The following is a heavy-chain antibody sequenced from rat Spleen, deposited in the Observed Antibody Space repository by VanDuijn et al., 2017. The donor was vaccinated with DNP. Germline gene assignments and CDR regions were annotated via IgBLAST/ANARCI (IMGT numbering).Heavy chain of an antibody. CDR2: ISSDGGST. CDR3: ARANYYSLLDY. V-gene: IGHV5-25*01. CDR1: GFSFSKYG. Sequence: EVQLVESGGGLVQPGRSMKLSCAASGFSFSKYGMALVRQAPKKGLEWVSYISSDGGSTYYRESLKGRFSLSRDNAKSTLYLQMDSLRSEDTATYYCARANYYSLLDYWGQGVMVTASS. J-gene: IGHJ2*01. D-gene: IGHD1-1*01.